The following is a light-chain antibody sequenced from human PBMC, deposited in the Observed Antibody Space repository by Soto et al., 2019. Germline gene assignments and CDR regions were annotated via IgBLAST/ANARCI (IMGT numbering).Light chain of an antibody. CDR2: GAS. V-gene: IGKV3-15*01. Sequence: EIVMTQSPATLSVSPGERATLSCRASQSVSSNLAWYQQKPGQAPMLLIYGASTRATGIPARFSGSGSGTEFTLTISSLQSEDCAVYYCQHYNNWPRTFGQGTKVEIK. CDR3: QHYNNWPRT. J-gene: IGKJ1*01. CDR1: QSVSSN.